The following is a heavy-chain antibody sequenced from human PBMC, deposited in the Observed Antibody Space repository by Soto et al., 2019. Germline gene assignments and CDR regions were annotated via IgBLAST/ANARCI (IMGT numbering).Heavy chain of an antibody. J-gene: IGHJ4*02. V-gene: IGHV3-23*01. D-gene: IGHD6-19*01. Sequence: EVQLLDSGGDLAQPGGSLRLSCAASGFTFGNYAMSWVRQATGKGLEWVSGISASGRDTFYADSVKDRFTISRDSSNNILYLQMNSLRAEDTAIYYCAKGKTSGWFYFDYWGQGTLVTVSS. CDR3: AKGKTSGWFYFDY. CDR1: GFTFGNYA. CDR2: ISASGRDT.